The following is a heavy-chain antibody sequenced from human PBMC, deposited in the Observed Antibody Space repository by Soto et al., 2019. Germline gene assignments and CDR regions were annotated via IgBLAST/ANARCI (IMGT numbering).Heavy chain of an antibody. CDR2: ISSSSSTI. CDR3: ARDRLRGGSSSSGY. J-gene: IGHJ4*02. V-gene: IGHV3-48*01. CDR1: GFTFSSYS. Sequence: GRSLRLSCAASGFTFSSYSMNWVRQAPGKGLEWVSYISSSSSTIYYADSVKGRFTISRDNAKNSLYLQMNSLRAEDTAVYYCARDRLRGGSSSSGYWGQGTLVTVSS. D-gene: IGHD6-6*01.